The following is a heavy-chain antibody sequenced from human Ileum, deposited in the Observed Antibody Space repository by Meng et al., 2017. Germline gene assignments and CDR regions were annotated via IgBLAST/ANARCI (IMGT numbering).Heavy chain of an antibody. CDR2: TYYRSKWYN. CDR3: ARGSYASGWGY. CDR1: GDSVSSTGAA. J-gene: IGHJ4*02. D-gene: IGHD6-19*01. Sequence: PHSGPGRGKPSQTLSPPGATSGDSVSSTGAAWNCIRQSPSRGREWLGRTYYRSKWYNDYAVSEKSRININPDTSKNEFSLHLNYVTPEDTGVYYCARGSYASGWGYWGQGTLVTVSS. V-gene: IGHV6-1*01.